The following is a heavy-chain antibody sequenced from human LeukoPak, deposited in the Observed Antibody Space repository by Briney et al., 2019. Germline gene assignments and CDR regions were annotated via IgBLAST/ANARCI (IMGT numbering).Heavy chain of an antibody. D-gene: IGHD2-15*01. CDR1: VFIYRILD. V-gene: IGHV3-23*01. CDR2: LHTECAWI. Sequence: PGGSLRLFCASSVFIYRILDVSCARVAWAKGLEGVSGLHTECAWIFYADSVKGRFTVSRDNPEHTLYRHMHSLRVEDTPIYHCAKSSAPSSRGSCSTALESWGQGTLVNVSS. CDR3: AKSSAPSSRGSCSTALES. J-gene: IGHJ4*02.